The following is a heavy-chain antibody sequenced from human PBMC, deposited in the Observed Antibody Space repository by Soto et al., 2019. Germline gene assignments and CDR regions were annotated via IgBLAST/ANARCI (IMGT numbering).Heavy chain of an antibody. J-gene: IGHJ4*02. CDR1: GCSFSNYV. D-gene: IGHD2-15*01. V-gene: IGHV3-64*01. CDR2: ISGNGGNI. Sequence: EVQLVESGGGLVQPGGSLRLSCEASGCSFSNYVMHWVRQAPGKGLEYVSAISGNGGNIYYANSVKGRFTISRDNSKNTLYLQMGSLRADDMAVYYCVRDDCSDGVCYLGDHWGQGILVTVSS. CDR3: VRDDCSDGVCYLGDH.